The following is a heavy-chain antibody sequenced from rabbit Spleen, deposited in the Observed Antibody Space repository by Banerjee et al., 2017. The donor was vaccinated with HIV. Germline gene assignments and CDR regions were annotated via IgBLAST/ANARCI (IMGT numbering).Heavy chain of an antibody. J-gene: IGHJ6*01. V-gene: IGHV1S47*01. CDR1: GFSFGDRDV. Sequence: QEQLVESGGGLVQPTGSLTLTCKASGFSFGDRDVMCWVRQAPGKGPEWIACINAGSSGTTYYMGWAKGRFTITRSTSLNTVTLQLNSLTVADTATYFCARDTGTSFSTYGMDLWGPGTLVTVS. CDR3: ARDTGTSFSTYGMDL. CDR2: INAGSSGTT. D-gene: IGHD7-1*01.